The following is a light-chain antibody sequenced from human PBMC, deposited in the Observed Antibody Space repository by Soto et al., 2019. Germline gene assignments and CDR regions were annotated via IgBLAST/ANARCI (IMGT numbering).Light chain of an antibody. CDR3: QQSYSTPPYT. V-gene: IGKV1-39*01. Sequence: LQMPQSPSSLSASVGARVTITGRASQSISSYLNWYQQKPGKAPKLLIYAASSLQSGVPSRFSGSGSATDFTLTISSLQPEDFATYYWQQSYSTPPYTFGQGTKLEIK. CDR2: AAS. CDR1: QSISSY. J-gene: IGKJ2*01.